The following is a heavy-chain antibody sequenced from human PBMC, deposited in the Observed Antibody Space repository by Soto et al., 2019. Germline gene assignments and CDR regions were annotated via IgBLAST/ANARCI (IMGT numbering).Heavy chain of an antibody. CDR1: GYTLTGYY. CDR3: ARGVAGYSSGWTLYYYYGMDV. D-gene: IGHD6-19*01. V-gene: IGHV1-2*04. J-gene: IGHJ6*02. CDR2: INPNSGGT. Sequence: ASVKVSCKAAGYTLTGYYMHWVRQAPGQGLEWMGWINPNSGGTNYAQKFQGWVTMTRDTSISTAYMELSRLRSDDTAVYYCARGVAGYSSGWTLYYYYGMDVWGQGTTVTVSS.